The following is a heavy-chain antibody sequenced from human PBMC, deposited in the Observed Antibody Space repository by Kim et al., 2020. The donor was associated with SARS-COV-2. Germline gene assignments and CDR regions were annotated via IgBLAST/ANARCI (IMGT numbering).Heavy chain of an antibody. CDR2: IYYTGST. J-gene: IGHJ4*02. Sequence: SETLSLTCSVSGGSVSSYYWSWIRQPPGKGLEWIGYIYYTGSTNYIPSLKSRVTISVDTSKNLFSLKLSSLTTADTAVYYCARHLGRSGWSPHFDHWGQGRLVTVSS. V-gene: IGHV4-59*02. CDR1: GGSVSSYY. CDR3: ARHLGRSGWSPHFDH. D-gene: IGHD6-19*01.